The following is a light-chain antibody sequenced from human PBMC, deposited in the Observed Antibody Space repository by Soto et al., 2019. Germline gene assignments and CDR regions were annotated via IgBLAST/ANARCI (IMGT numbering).Light chain of an antibody. CDR3: QSYDSSLSAYVV. J-gene: IGLJ2*01. Sequence: QSVLTQPPSVSGAPGQRVTISCTGSSSNIGAGYDVHWYLQLPGTAPKLLIYGKNNRPSGVPDRFSGSKSGTSASLAITGLQAEDEGDYYCQSYDSSLSAYVVFGGGTKVTVL. CDR1: SSNIGAGYD. CDR2: GKN. V-gene: IGLV1-40*01.